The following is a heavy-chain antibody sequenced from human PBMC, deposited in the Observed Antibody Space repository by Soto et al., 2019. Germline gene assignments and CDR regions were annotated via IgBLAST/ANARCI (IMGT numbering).Heavy chain of an antibody. Sequence: QVQLVESGGGVVQPGRSLRLSRAASGFTFSSYGMHWVRQAPGKGLEWVAVICFDGSNKFYADSVKGRFTISRDNSKNTVSLQMNSLRDEDSAAYYCATTGPYWGQGTLVTVSS. V-gene: IGHV3-33*01. CDR3: ATTGPY. J-gene: IGHJ4*02. CDR2: ICFDGSNK. CDR1: GFTFSSYG.